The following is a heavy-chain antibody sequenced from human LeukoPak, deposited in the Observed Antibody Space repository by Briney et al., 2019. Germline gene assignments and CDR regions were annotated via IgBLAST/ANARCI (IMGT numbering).Heavy chain of an antibody. V-gene: IGHV4-34*01. Sequence: PSETLSLTCAVYGGSFSGSYWGCTRQPPGKGLEWIGEINRGGDTNYNPSLKSRVTISLDTSKDQFSLQLSSVTAADTAVYYCARGYGSGSYYNYWGQGTLVTVSS. CDR2: INRGGDT. J-gene: IGHJ4*02. CDR3: ARGYGSGSYYNY. D-gene: IGHD3-10*01. CDR1: GGSFSGSY.